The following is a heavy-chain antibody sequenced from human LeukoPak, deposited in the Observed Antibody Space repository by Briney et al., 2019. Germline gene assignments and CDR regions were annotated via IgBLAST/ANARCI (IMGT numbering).Heavy chain of an antibody. CDR2: IYPGDSHT. J-gene: IGHJ5*02. Sequence: GESLRISCKGSGYSFPNYWIGWVRQMPGKGLEWMGIIYPGDSHTRYSPSFQDQVTISVDKSISTAYLQWSSLKASDTAMYYCAGGPYAYTSSATLGSYNWFDPWGQGSLVTVSS. D-gene: IGHD2-2*02. CDR3: AGGPYAYTSSATLGSYNWFDP. V-gene: IGHV5-51*01. CDR1: GYSFPNYW.